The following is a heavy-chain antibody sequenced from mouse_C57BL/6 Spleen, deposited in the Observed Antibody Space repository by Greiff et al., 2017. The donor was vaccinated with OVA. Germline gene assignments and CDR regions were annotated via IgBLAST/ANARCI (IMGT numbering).Heavy chain of an antibody. Sequence: EVQLQQSGPELVKPGASVKIPCKASGYTFTDYNMDWVKQSPGRSLEWIGDINPNSGGTIYNQKFKGKATLTVDKSSSTAYMQLRSLTSEDTADYYCGRGYYGSSYEYFDVWGTGTTVTVSS. J-gene: IGHJ1*03. CDR3: GRGYYGSSYEYFDV. CDR1: GYTFTDYN. V-gene: IGHV1-18*01. CDR2: INPNSGGT. D-gene: IGHD1-1*01.